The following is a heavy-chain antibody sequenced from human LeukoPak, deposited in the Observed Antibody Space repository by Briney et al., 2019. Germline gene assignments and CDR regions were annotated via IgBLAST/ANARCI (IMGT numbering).Heavy chain of an antibody. D-gene: IGHD3-10*01. V-gene: IGHV1-2*02. Sequence: GASVKVSCNVSGDTFTDHYLHWVRQAPGQGLEWVGWIRPKSGETHYAQKFQGRVTMTRDTSIRTAYLELSGVRSDDTAVYYCAREYSSGSYTGIDYWGQGTLVTVSS. CDR3: AREYSSGSYTGIDY. CDR1: GDTFTDHY. J-gene: IGHJ4*02. CDR2: IRPKSGET.